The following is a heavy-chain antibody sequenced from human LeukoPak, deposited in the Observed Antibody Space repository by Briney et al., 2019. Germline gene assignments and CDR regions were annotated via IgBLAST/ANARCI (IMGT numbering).Heavy chain of an antibody. CDR1: GGSISSYY. V-gene: IGHV4-59*01. CDR2: LYYSGST. Sequence: PSETLSLTCSVSGGSISSYYWSWIRQPPGKGLEWIGYLYYSGSTNPNPSLKSRVTMSVDTSKNQFSLKLRSVTAADTAVYYCARGGSGISNAFDIWGQGTMVTVSS. J-gene: IGHJ3*02. CDR3: ARGGSGISNAFDI. D-gene: IGHD3-10*01.